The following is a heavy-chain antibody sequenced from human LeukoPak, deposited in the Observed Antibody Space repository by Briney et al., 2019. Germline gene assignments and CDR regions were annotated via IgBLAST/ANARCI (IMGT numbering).Heavy chain of an antibody. CDR1: GYTFTSYG. CDR3: AKDNKGSNYYDSSGMDV. Sequence: ASVKVSCKASGYTFTSYGISWVRQAPGQGLEWMGWISAYNGNTNYAQKLQGRVTMTTDTSTSTAYMELRSLRSDDTAVYYCAKDNKGSNYYDSSGMDVWGQGTTVTVSS. V-gene: IGHV1-18*01. D-gene: IGHD3-22*01. J-gene: IGHJ6*02. CDR2: ISAYNGNT.